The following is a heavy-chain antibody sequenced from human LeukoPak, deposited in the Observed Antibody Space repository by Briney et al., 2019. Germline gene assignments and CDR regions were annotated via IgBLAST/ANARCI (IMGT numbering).Heavy chain of an antibody. D-gene: IGHD6-13*01. CDR3: ARDGHVLRQQLVGY. Sequence: GGSLRLSCAASGFTFRSYWMHWVRQAPGKGLVWVSRINSDGSTTSYADSVKGRFTISRDNAKNSLYLQMNSLRAEDTAVYYCARDGHVLRQQLVGYWGQGTLVTVSS. CDR1: GFTFRSYW. J-gene: IGHJ4*02. V-gene: IGHV3-74*01. CDR2: INSDGSTT.